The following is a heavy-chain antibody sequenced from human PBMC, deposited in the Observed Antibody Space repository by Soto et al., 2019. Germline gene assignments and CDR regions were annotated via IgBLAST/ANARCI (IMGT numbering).Heavy chain of an antibody. Sequence: QVQLVQSGAEVKKPGASVKVSCKASGYTFTSYYMHWVRQAPGQGLEWMGIINPSGGSTSYAQKFQGRVTMTRDTSTSTVYMELSSLRSEDAAVYYCARNHVRGYCSGGSCFTRFDPWGQGTLVTVSS. V-gene: IGHV1-46*03. J-gene: IGHJ5*02. CDR2: INPSGGST. CDR3: ARNHVRGYCSGGSCFTRFDP. CDR1: GYTFTSYY. D-gene: IGHD2-15*01.